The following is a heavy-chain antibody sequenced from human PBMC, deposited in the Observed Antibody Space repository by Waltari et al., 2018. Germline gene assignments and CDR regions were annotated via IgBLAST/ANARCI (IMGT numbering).Heavy chain of an antibody. Sequence: EVHLLESGGGLVPPGGSLRLSCAASGFSFDTHAMTWVRQAPGQGLKWVSTISSSSAGTYYADSVKGRFTISRDNSKSAFYLQMDGLTVEDTAVYFCARGGFGTTYIFDHWGQGVLVTVSS. V-gene: IGHV3-23*01. J-gene: IGHJ4*02. D-gene: IGHD3-10*01. CDR3: ARGGFGTTYIFDH. CDR2: ISSSSAGT. CDR1: GFSFDTHA.